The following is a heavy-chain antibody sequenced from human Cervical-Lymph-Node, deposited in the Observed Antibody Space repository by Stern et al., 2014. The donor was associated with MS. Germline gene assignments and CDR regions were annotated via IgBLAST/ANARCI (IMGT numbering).Heavy chain of an antibody. CDR2: IYTSGST. CDR1: GGSISSGSYY. J-gene: IGHJ4*02. V-gene: IGHV4-61*02. Sequence: QVQLQESGPGLVKPSQTLSLTCTVSGGSISSGSYYWSWIRQPAGKGLEWIGRIYTSGSTNYNPSLKSRVTISVDTSKNQFSLKRSFVTAADTAVYYCARALDGYNSVDYFDYWGQGTLVTVSS. D-gene: IGHD5-24*01. CDR3: ARALDGYNSVDYFDY.